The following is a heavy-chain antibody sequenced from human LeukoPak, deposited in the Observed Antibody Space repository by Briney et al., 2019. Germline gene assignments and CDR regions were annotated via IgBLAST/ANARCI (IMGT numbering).Heavy chain of an antibody. D-gene: IGHD5-24*01. CDR3: ARATLEMPFDY. V-gene: IGHV1-2*02. CDR2: INPNSGGT. Sequence: GASVKVSCKASGYTFTGYYMHWVRQAPGQGLEWMGWINPNSGGTTYAQIFQGRVTMTRDTSISTAYMDLTSLRSDDTAVYYCARATLEMPFDYWGQGTLVTVSS. J-gene: IGHJ4*02. CDR1: GYTFTGYY.